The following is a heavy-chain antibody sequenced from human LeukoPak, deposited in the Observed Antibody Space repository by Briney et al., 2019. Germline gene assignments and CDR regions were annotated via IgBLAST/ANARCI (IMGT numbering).Heavy chain of an antibody. Sequence: SGTLSFTCTVSGGSISSYYWSWIRQPPGKGLEWIAYIYYSGSTNYNPSLKSRVTISVDTSKNQFSLKLSSVTAADTAVYYCTRGFYYFDYWGQGTLVTVSS. CDR2: IYYSGST. CDR1: GGSISSYY. V-gene: IGHV4-59*01. J-gene: IGHJ4*02. D-gene: IGHD2/OR15-2a*01. CDR3: TRGFYYFDY.